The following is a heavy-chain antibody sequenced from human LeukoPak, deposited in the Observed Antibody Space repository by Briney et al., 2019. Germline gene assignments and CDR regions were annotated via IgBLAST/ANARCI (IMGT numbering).Heavy chain of an antibody. V-gene: IGHV4-59*01. CDR1: GGSISSYY. CDR3: ASGYCGGACQLGGVDM. J-gene: IGHJ3*02. D-gene: IGHD2-21*02. Sequence: PSETLSLTCTVSGGSISSYYWSWIRQPPGKGLEWIGYIYYSGSTNYNPSLKSRVTISLDTSGNQFSLKLSSVPAADTAVYYCASGYCGGACQLGGVDMWGQGTMVTVSS. CDR2: IYYSGST.